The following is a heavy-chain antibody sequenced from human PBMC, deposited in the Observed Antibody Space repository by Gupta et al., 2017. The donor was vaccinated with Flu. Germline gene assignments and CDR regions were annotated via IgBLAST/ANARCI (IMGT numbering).Heavy chain of an antibody. V-gene: IGHV3-23*01. J-gene: IGHJ3*02. CDR3: AKAWGVDALDI. CDR2: IGGSGSPT. D-gene: IGHD3-16*01. CDR1: GFTFSSFA. Sequence: EVQLLESGGDLVQPGGSLNLSCAASGFTFSSFAMNWVRQTPGKGLEWVAGIGGSGSPTYFADSVRGRVTISRDNSKNTVHLEMKSLRSEDTAIYYCAKAWGVDALDIWGQGTIVTVSS.